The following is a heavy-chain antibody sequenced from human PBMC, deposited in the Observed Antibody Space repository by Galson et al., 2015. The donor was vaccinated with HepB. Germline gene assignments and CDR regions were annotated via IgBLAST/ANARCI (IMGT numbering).Heavy chain of an antibody. J-gene: IGHJ4*02. D-gene: IGHD3-22*01. CDR3: ARTYYDSSGYYLGY. V-gene: IGHV1-2*04. Sequence: SVKVSCKASGYTFTGYYMHWVRQAPGQGLEWMGWINPNSGGTNYAQKFQGWVTMTRDTSISTAYMELSRLRSDDTAVYYCARTYYDSSGYYLGYWGQGTLVTVSS. CDR1: GYTFTGYY. CDR2: INPNSGGT.